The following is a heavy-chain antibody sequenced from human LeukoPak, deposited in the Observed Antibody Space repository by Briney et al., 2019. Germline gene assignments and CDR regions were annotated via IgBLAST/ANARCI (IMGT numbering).Heavy chain of an antibody. J-gene: IGHJ4*02. D-gene: IGHD3-3*01. CDR3: AKGIEHAIFGVVIVSFDY. V-gene: IGHV3-23*01. CDR1: GFTFSSYS. CDR2: ISGSGGST. Sequence: PGGSLRLSCAASGFTFSSYSMNWVRQAPGKGLEWVSAISGSGGSTYYADSVKGRFTISRDNSKNTLYLQMNSLRAEDTAVYYCAKGIEHAIFGVVIVSFDYWGQGTLVTVSS.